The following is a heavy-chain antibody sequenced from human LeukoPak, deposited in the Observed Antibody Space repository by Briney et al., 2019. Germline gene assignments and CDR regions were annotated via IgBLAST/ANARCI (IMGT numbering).Heavy chain of an antibody. D-gene: IGHD6-13*01. CDR2: ITGRT. CDR3: AKAFRDYDSSSYSAFDI. J-gene: IGHJ3*02. CDR1: GFTFSSYW. V-gene: IGHV3-23*01. Sequence: TGGSLRLSCAASGFTFSSYWMHWVRQAQEKGLEWVSSITGRTYYADSVKRRFTVSRDNSKNILYLQMSSLRADDTAVYYCAKAFRDYDSSSYSAFDIWGQGTMVTVSS.